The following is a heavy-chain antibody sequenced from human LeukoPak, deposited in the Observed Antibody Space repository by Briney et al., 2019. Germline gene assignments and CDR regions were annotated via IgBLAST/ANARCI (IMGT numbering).Heavy chain of an antibody. CDR1: GFTFSSYA. D-gene: IGHD5-18*01. V-gene: IGHV3-23*01. Sequence: GGSLRLSCAASGFTFSSYAMTWVRQAPGKGLECVSAISGSGGSTNDADSVKGRFTISRDNSKNTLTLQMNSLRAEDTAVYYCARDLVPTAMAKLPDYWGQGTLVTVSS. CDR3: ARDLVPTAMAKLPDY. J-gene: IGHJ4*02. CDR2: ISGSGGST.